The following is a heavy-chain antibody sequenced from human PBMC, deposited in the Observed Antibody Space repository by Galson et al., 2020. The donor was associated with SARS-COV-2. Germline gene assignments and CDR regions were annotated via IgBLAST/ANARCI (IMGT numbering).Heavy chain of an antibody. CDR2: IYSEGSST. D-gene: IGHD3-16*01. Sequence: APHGESLKISCAASGFTFSSYWMHWVRQAPGKGLVWVSRIYSEGSSTSYADSVKGRFTISGDNAKNTLYLHMSSLRAEDTAVYYCARGDMRNDYFDYWGQGTLVTVSS. CDR1: GFTFSSYW. CDR3: ARGDMRNDYFDY. J-gene: IGHJ4*02. V-gene: IGHV3-74*01.